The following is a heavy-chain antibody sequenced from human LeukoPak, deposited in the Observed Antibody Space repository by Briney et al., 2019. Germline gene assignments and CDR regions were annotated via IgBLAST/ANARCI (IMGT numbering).Heavy chain of an antibody. D-gene: IGHD3-22*01. Sequence: GESLKISCKGSGYSFTSYWIGWVRQMPGKGLEWMGIIYPGDSDTRYSPSFQGQVTISADKSISTAYLQWSSLKASDTAMYYCARLVSMIVVHDAFDIWGQGTMVTVSS. J-gene: IGHJ3*02. CDR1: GYSFTSYW. V-gene: IGHV5-51*01. CDR3: ARLVSMIVVHDAFDI. CDR2: IYPGDSDT.